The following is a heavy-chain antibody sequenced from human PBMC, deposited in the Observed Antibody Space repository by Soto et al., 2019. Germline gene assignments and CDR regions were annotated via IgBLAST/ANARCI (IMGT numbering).Heavy chain of an antibody. CDR1: GFTFRSYG. CDR3: ARDAGANIAVVVAASYYYYGMDV. V-gene: IGHV3-33*01. CDR2: IWSDGTNE. J-gene: IGHJ6*02. D-gene: IGHD2-15*01. Sequence: GGSLRLSCAASGFTFRSYGMHWVRQAPGKGLEWVAVIWSDGTNEYYADSVKGRFTISRDNSKNTLYLEMNSLRAEDTAVYYCARDAGANIAVVVAASYYYYGMDVWGQGTTVTVSS.